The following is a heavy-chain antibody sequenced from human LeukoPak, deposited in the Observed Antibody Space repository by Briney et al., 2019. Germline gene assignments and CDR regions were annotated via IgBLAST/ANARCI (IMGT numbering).Heavy chain of an antibody. V-gene: IGHV4-30-4*08. CDR1: GGSISSGDYL. CDR3: AREGQGSTHFYY. D-gene: IGHD2-2*01. Sequence: PSETLSLTCTVSGGSISSGDYLWSWIRQPPGRGREWFGYIYYTGNTYYNPSRKSLVTITVNTSKNQFSLKLSSVAAADTAVYYCAREGQGSTHFYYWGQGTLVTVS. J-gene: IGHJ4*02. CDR2: IYYTGNT.